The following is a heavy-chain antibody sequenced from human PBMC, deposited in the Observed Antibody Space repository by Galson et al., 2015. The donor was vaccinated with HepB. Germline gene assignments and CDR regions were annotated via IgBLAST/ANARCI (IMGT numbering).Heavy chain of an antibody. CDR1: GFTFSSYG. V-gene: IGHV3-30*18. J-gene: IGHJ6*03. CDR2: ISYDGSNK. D-gene: IGHD3-3*01. CDR3: AKVGGSTIFGVVRSLYYMDV. Sequence: SLRLSCAASGFTFSSYGMHWVRQAPGKGLEWVAVISYDGSNKYYADSVKGRFTISRDNSKNTLYLQMNSLRAEDTAVYYCAKVGGSTIFGVVRSLYYMDVWGKGTTVTVSS.